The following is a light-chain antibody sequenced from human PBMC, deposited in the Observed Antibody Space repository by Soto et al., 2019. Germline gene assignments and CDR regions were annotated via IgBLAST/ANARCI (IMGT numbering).Light chain of an antibody. CDR1: SSDIGGYNY. Sequence: LTQPASVSGSTGQSITISCAGTSSDIGGYNYVSWYQQHPGKAPKVMIYEVSNRPSGVSNRFSGSKSGNTASLTISGLQAEDEADYYCSSYTSSSTLYVFGSGTKVTVL. CDR2: EVS. V-gene: IGLV2-14*01. J-gene: IGLJ1*01. CDR3: SSYTSSSTLYV.